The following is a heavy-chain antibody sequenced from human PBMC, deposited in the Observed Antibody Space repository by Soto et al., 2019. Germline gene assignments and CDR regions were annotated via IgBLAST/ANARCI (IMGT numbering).Heavy chain of an antibody. D-gene: IGHD6-13*01. CDR2: ISGSGGST. CDR1: GFTFSSYA. CDR3: ATSGRKYSSSWYPDGPFRSY. Sequence: GGSLRLSCAASGFTFSSYAMSWVRQAPGKGLEWVSAISGSGGSTYYADSVKGRFTISRDNSKNTLYLQMNSRRAEDTAVYYCATSGRKYSSSWYPDGPFRSYWGQGTLVTVSS. J-gene: IGHJ4*02. V-gene: IGHV3-23*01.